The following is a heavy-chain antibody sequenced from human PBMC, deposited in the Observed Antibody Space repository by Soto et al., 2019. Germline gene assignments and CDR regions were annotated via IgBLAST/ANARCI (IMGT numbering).Heavy chain of an antibody. J-gene: IGHJ4*02. D-gene: IGHD2-2*01. CDR3: ASSAGYCSSTSCSKGFDY. CDR2: IWYDGSNK. CDR1: GFTFSSYG. V-gene: IGHV3-33*01. Sequence: ESGGGVVQPGRSLRLSCAASGFTFSSYGMHWVRQAPGKGLEWVAVIWYDGSNKYYADSVKGRFNISRDNSKNTLYLQMNSLRAEDTAVYYCASSAGYCSSTSCSKGFDYWGQGTLVTVSS.